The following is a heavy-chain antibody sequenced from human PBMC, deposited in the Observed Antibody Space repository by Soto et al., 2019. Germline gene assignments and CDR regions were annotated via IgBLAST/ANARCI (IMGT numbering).Heavy chain of an antibody. J-gene: IGHJ6*02. V-gene: IGHV3-53*01. CDR1: GFTFSDYY. Sequence: GGSPRLSCAASGFTFSDYYMSWIRQAPGKGLEWVSIIYAGGSTYYADSVKGRFTISRDHSKNTVYLQMNSLRVEDTAVYYCAKDAIFEMITAGNPRMDVWGQGTTVTVSS. CDR3: AKDAIFEMITAGNPRMDV. CDR2: IYAGGST. D-gene: IGHD3-16*01.